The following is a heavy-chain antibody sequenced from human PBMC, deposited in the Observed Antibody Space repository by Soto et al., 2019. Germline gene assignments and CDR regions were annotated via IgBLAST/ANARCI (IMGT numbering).Heavy chain of an antibody. CDR1: GGTFGSYA. J-gene: IGHJ3*02. CDR3: ARVWDDSSGYVRGNDAFDI. CDR2: IIPIFGTA. V-gene: IGHV1-69*13. Sequence: GASVKVSCKASGGTFGSYAISWVRQAPGQRLEWMGGIIPIFGTANYAQKFQGRVTITADESTSTAYMELSSLRSEDTAVYYCARVWDDSSGYVRGNDAFDIWGQGTMVTVSS. D-gene: IGHD3-22*01.